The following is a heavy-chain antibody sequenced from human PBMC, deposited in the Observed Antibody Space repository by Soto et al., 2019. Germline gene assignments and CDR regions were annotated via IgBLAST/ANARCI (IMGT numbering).Heavy chain of an antibody. CDR1: GGTFSSYA. V-gene: IGHV1-69*01. CDR2: IIPIFGTA. CDR3: ARSQGGSSSLDIYYYYYYGMDV. Sequence: QVQLVQSGAEVKKPGSSVKVSCKAPGGTFSSYAISWVRQAPGQGLEWMGGIIPIFGTANYAQKIQGRVTLTADESTSTGYMELSSLRSEDTAVYYCARSQGGSSSLDIYYYYYYGMDVWGQGTTVTVSS. J-gene: IGHJ6*02. D-gene: IGHD2-15*01.